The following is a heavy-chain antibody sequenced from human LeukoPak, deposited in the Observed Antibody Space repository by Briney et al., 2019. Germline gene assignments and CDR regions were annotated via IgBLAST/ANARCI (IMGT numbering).Heavy chain of an antibody. Sequence: SETLSLTCTVSGGSISSYYWSWLRQPPGKGLEWIGYIYYSGSTSYNPSLTSRVTISADTSKSQFSLKLNSVTAADTALYYCAREVKVGNTDTGYYFDYWGQGILVTVSS. CDR3: AREVKVGNTDTGYYFDY. CDR1: GGSISSYY. V-gene: IGHV4-59*01. D-gene: IGHD2/OR15-2a*01. J-gene: IGHJ4*02. CDR2: IYYSGST.